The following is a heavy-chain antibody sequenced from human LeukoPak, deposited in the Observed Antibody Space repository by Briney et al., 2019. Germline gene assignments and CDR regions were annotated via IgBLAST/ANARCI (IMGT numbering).Heavy chain of an antibody. CDR2: IKHDGSEA. D-gene: IGHD6-13*01. CDR1: GFTFSSYA. V-gene: IGHV3-7*01. Sequence: GGSLRLSCSASGFTFSSYAMHWVRQAPGKGLEWVANIKHDGSEAHYVDSVKGRFTISRDNAKNSLSLQMNSLNVDDTGVYFCTRDALFGTGRTHLDFWSQGTLVSVSS. J-gene: IGHJ4*02. CDR3: TRDALFGTGRTHLDF.